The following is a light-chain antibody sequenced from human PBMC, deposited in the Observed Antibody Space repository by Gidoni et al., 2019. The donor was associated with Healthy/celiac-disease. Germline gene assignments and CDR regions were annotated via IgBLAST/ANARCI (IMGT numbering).Light chain of an antibody. Sequence: QMPQFPSSLSASVADRVTTTSLASQIIRSYLNWYQQKPGKAPKLLIYAASSLQSGVPSRFSGSGSGTDFTLTISSLQPEDFATYYCQQSYSTPCSFXQXTKLEIK. CDR2: AAS. CDR3: QQSYSTPCS. V-gene: IGKV1-39*01. J-gene: IGKJ2*04. CDR1: QIIRSY.